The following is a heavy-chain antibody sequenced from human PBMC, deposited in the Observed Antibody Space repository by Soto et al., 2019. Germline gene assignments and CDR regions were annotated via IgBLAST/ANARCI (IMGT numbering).Heavy chain of an antibody. CDR2: IYYSGSA. V-gene: IGHV4-61*01. D-gene: IGHD3-10*01. CDR1: GGTVSNYTDY. Sequence: SETLSLTCTVSGGTVSNYTDYWSWVRQPPGQGLEWLGYIYYSGSADYNPSLGSRFTISPDTSNYQFSLKLSSVATATTAVYCCARGVGCSYYYYHLDRWGQGTTVTVSS. J-gene: IGHJ6*02. CDR3: ARGVGCSYYYYHLDR.